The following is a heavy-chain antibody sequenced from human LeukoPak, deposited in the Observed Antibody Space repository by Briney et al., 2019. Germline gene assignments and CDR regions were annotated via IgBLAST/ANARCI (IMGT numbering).Heavy chain of an antibody. D-gene: IGHD3-10*01. Sequence: GGSLRLSCAASGFTFSIYGMHWVRQAPGKGLEWVAFIRYDGSYKYYADSVKGRFTISRDNSKNTLFLQMNRLRTEDTAIHYCARAPEGSGSSYYFDYWGQGILVTVSS. CDR2: IRYDGSYK. J-gene: IGHJ4*02. V-gene: IGHV3-30*02. CDR3: ARAPEGSGSSYYFDY. CDR1: GFTFSIYG.